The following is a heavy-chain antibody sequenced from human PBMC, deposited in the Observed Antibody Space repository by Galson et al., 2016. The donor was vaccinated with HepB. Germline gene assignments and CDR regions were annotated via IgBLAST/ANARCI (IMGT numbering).Heavy chain of an antibody. Sequence: SLRLSCAASGFTFSSFAMSWVRQAPGKGLEWVSAVSGTGGTTYYADSVKGRFTISRDNSRNTLYLQMNSLRAGDTAIYYCAKQKSLVGRPRGLRKSYYFDYWGQGTRVTVSS. CDR1: GFTFSSFA. CDR3: AKQKSLVGRPRGLRKSYYFDY. CDR2: VSGTGGTT. D-gene: IGHD2-15*01. J-gene: IGHJ4*02. V-gene: IGHV3-23*01.